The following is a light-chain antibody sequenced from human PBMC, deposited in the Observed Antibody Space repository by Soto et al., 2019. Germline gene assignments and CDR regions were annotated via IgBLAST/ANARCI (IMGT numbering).Light chain of an antibody. CDR1: QSVSSY. Sequence: EIVLTQSAATLSLSPGERATLSCRASQSVSSYLAWYQQKPGQAPRLLIYDASNRATGIPARFSGSGSGTDFTLTISSLKPEDFAVYYCQQRSNWPLTFGGGTKVDIK. CDR3: QQRSNWPLT. CDR2: DAS. J-gene: IGKJ4*01. V-gene: IGKV3-11*01.